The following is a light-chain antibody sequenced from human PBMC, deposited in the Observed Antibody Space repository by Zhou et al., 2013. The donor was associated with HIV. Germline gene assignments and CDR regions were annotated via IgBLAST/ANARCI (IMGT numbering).Light chain of an antibody. CDR1: QSVSGSY. CDR2: GAS. V-gene: IGKV3-20*01. Sequence: EIVLTQSPGTLSLSPGERATLSCRASQSVSGSYLAWYHQKPGQAPRLLIYGASSRATGIPDRFSGSGSGTDFTLTISRLEPEDFAVYYCQQYGSSPATFGQGTEVEIK. CDR3: QQYGSSPAT. J-gene: IGKJ1*01.